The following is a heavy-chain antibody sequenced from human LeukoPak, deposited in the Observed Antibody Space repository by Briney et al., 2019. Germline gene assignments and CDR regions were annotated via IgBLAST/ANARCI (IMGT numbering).Heavy chain of an antibody. J-gene: IGHJ4*02. V-gene: IGHV3-66*01. CDR3: ARGPNGYYNT. CDR1: EFSVGSNY. CDR2: IYSGGST. Sequence: GGSLRLSCSASEFSVGSNYMTWVRQAPGKGLEWVSLIYSGGSTYYADSVKGRFTISRDNSKNTLYLQMNSLRAEDTPVYDCARGPNGYYNTGGQGTLVTVAT. D-gene: IGHD5-24*01.